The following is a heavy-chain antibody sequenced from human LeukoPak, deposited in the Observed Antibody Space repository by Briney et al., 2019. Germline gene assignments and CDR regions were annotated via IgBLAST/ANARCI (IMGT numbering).Heavy chain of an antibody. J-gene: IGHJ4*02. CDR3: ARAAAQPGHFDY. V-gene: IGHV3-21*04. CDR1: GFTFSSYS. D-gene: IGHD6-13*01. CDR2: ISSSSSYI. Sequence: GGSLRLSCAASGFTFSSYSMNWVRQAPGKGLEWVSSISSSSSYIYYADSVKGRFTISRDNAKNSLYLQMNSLRAEDTALYYCARAAAQPGHFDYWGQGTLVAVSS.